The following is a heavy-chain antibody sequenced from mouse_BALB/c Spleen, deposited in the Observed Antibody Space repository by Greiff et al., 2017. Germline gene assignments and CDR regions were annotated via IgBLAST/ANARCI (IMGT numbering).Heavy chain of an antibody. CDR1: GFTFSSYA. D-gene: IGHD2-4*01. Sequence: DVMLVESGEGLVKPGGSLKLSCAASGFTFSSYAMSWVRQTPEKRLEWVASISSGGSTYYPDSVKGRFTISRDNARNILYLQMSSLRSEDTAMYYCARKFYDYDGAWFAYWGQGTLVTVSA. CDR3: ARKFYDYDGAWFAY. V-gene: IGHV5-6-5*01. CDR2: ISSGGST. J-gene: IGHJ3*01.